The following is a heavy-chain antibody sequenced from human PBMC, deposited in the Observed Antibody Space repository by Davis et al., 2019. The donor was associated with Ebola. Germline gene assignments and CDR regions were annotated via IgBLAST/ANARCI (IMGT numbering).Heavy chain of an antibody. CDR1: GGSFSGYY. V-gene: IGHV4-34*01. Sequence: TLSLTCAVYGGSFSGYYWSWIRQPPGKGLEWIGEINHSGSTNYNPSLKSRVTISVDTSKNQFSLKLSSVTAADTAVYYCASKYYDFWSGYQTEFDYWGQGTLVTVSS. CDR3: ASKYYDFWSGYQTEFDY. CDR2: INHSGST. D-gene: IGHD3-3*01. J-gene: IGHJ4*02.